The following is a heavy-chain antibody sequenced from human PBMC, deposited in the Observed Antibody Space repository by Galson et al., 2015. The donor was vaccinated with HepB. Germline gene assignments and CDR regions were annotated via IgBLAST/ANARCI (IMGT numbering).Heavy chain of an antibody. CDR3: AQDLTYYYGSGSYFVGMDV. CDR2: ISWNSDFT. CDR1: GFTFEDYA. J-gene: IGHJ6*02. Sequence: LRLSCAASGFTFEDYAMHWVRQVPGKGLEWVSGISWNSDFTGYADSVRGRFTISRDNAKYSLYLQMNSLRAEDTALYYCAQDLTYYYGSGSYFVGMDVWGQGTTVTVSS. D-gene: IGHD3-10*01. V-gene: IGHV3-9*01.